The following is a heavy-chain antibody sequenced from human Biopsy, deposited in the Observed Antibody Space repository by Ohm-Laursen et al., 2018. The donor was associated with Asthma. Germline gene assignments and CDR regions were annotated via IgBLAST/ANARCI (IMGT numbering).Heavy chain of an antibody. CDR3: ARGDSSNWSYYYFDY. D-gene: IGHD3-22*01. Sequence: GSLRLSCAASGFAVSRDYMFWVRQAPGKGLEWVSVIYSGGTSHTADSVRGRFTISRDYSKNTLCLQMHSLRAEDTAVYYCARGDSSNWSYYYFDYWGQGTLVTVSS. CDR2: IYSGGTS. CDR1: GFAVSRDY. V-gene: IGHV3-53*01. J-gene: IGHJ4*02.